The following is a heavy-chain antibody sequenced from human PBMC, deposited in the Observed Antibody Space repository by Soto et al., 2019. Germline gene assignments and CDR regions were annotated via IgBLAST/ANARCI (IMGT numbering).Heavy chain of an antibody. CDR3: ARERGYGDYDSGY. Sequence: ASVKVSCKASGYTFTDYYLHWVRQAPGQGLEWMGWISAYNGNTNYAQKLQGRVTMTTDTSTSTAYMELRSLRSDDTAVYYCARERGYGDYDSGYWGQGTLVTVSS. CDR1: GYTFTDYY. CDR2: ISAYNGNT. J-gene: IGHJ4*02. V-gene: IGHV1-18*04. D-gene: IGHD4-17*01.